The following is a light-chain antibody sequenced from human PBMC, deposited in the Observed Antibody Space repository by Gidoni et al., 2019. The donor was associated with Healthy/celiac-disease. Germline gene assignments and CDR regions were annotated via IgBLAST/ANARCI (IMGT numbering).Light chain of an antibody. CDR2: DVI. Sequence: QSALTQPAFVSGSPGQSIPISCTGTSSDVGGYNYVSWYQQHPGKAPKLMIYDVINRPSGVSNRFSGSKSGNTASLTISGLQAEDEADYYCSSYTSSSTVFGGGTKLTVL. CDR3: SSYTSSSTV. V-gene: IGLV2-14*03. CDR1: SSDVGGYNY. J-gene: IGLJ2*01.